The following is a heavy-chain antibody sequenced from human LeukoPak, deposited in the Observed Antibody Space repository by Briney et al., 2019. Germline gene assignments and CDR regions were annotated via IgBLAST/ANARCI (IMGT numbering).Heavy chain of an antibody. CDR2: VFPGDSET. CDR1: GYSFTSYW. D-gene: IGHD3-10*01. CDR3: ASALLWFGPFDY. Sequence: GESLKISCKGSGYSFTSYWIGWVRQMPGIGLEWIGIVFPGDSETRYSPSFQGQVTISVDKSIKTAYLQWSSLKSSDTAIYYCASALLWFGPFDYWGQGTLVTVSS. V-gene: IGHV5-51*01. J-gene: IGHJ4*02.